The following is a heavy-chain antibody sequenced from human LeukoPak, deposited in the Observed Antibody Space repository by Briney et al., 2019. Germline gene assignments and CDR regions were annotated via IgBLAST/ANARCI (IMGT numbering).Heavy chain of an antibody. CDR1: GFTFSSYA. J-gene: IGHJ3*02. CDR2: ISSNGGST. Sequence: GGSLRLSCAASGFTFSSYAMHWVRQAPGKGLEYVSAISSNGGSTYYANSVKGRFTISRDNSKNTLYLQMGSLRAEDMAVYYCARDSIRGTTVTEDAFDIWGQETMVTVSS. CDR3: ARDSIRGTTVTEDAFDI. V-gene: IGHV3-64*01. D-gene: IGHD4-17*01.